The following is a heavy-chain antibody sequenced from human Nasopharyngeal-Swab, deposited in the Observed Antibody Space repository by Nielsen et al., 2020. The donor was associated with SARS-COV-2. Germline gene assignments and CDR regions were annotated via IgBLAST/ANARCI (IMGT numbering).Heavy chain of an antibody. J-gene: IGHJ4*02. CDR2: IYHSGST. Sequence: ESLKISCAASGFTFSSYAMSWVRQPPGKGLEWIGQIYHSGSTNYNPSLKSRVTISVDKSKNQFSLKLSSVTAADTAVYYCAQTTYSGYFDYWGQGTLVTVSS. V-gene: IGHV4/OR15-8*01. D-gene: IGHD2-15*01. CDR1: GFTFSSYAM. CDR3: AQTTYSGYFDY.